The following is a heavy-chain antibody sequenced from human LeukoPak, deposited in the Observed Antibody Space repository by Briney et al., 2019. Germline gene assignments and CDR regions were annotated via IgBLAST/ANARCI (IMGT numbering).Heavy chain of an antibody. J-gene: IGHJ4*02. CDR2: ISGSGGST. CDR3: VRSDGYDSSGYYYGYYYFDY. V-gene: IGHV3-23*01. Sequence: GGSLRLSCAASGFTFSSYAMSWVRQAPGKGLEWVSAISGSGGSTYYADSVKGRFTISRDNSKNTLYLQMNSLRAEDTAVYYCVRSDGYDSSGYYYGYYYFDYWGQGTLVTVSS. CDR1: GFTFSSYA. D-gene: IGHD3-22*01.